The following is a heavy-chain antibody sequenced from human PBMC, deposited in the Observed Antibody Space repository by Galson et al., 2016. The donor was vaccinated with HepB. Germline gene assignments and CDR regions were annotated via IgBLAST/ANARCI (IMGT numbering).Heavy chain of an antibody. CDR1: GFTFSNAW. J-gene: IGHJ4*02. CDR3: TTDPVTIGWGRDYFDY. CDR2: IKSKTDDGTT. Sequence: SLRLSCAASGFTFSNAWMSWVRQAPGKGLEWVGRIKSKTDDGTTDYAAPVKGRFTISRDDSKNTLYLQMNSLKTEDTALYYCTTDPVTIGWGRDYFDYWGQGTLVTVSS. D-gene: IGHD3-3*01. V-gene: IGHV3-15*01.